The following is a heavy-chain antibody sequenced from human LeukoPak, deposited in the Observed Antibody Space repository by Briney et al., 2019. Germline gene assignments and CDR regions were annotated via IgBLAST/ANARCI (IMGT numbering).Heavy chain of an antibody. CDR3: ARQPRLRWWFDP. D-gene: IGHD3-16*02. Sequence: SETLSLTCTVSGGSISSYYWSWIRQPPGEGLEWIGYIYYSGSTNYNPSLKSRVTISVDTSKNQFSLKLSSVTAADTAVYYCARQPRLRWWFDPWGQGTLVTVSS. V-gene: IGHV4-59*01. J-gene: IGHJ5*02. CDR2: IYYSGST. CDR1: GGSISSYY.